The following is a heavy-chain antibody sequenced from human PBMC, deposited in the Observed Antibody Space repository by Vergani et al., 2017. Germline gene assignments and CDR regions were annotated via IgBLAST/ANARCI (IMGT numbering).Heavy chain of an antibody. CDR2: IYYSGST. CDR3: ARELSYYYGSGSDDYNPYYYEGMDV. D-gene: IGHD3-10*01. CDR1: SASIRSSNYY. J-gene: IGHJ6*02. V-gene: IGHV4-39*02. Sequence: QLQLQESGPGLVKPSATLSLTCSVSSASIRSSNYYWGWIRQPPGKGLEWIASIYYSGSTYYNPSLKSRVTISVDTSKNQFSLKLSSVTAADTAVYFCARELSYYYGSGSDDYNPYYYEGMDVWGPGTTVTVSS.